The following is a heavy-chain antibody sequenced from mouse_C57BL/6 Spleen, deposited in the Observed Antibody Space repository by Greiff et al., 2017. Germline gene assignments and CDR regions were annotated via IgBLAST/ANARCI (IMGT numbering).Heavy chain of an antibody. CDR3: ARVGTGKAMDY. Sequence: DVKLVESEGGLVQPGSSMKLSCTASGFTFSDYYMAWVRQVPEKGLEWVANINYDGSSTYYLDSLKSRFIISRDNAKNILYLQMSSLKSEDTATYYCARVGTGKAMDYWGQGTSVTVSS. CDR2: INYDGSST. CDR1: GFTFSDYY. D-gene: IGHD4-1*01. J-gene: IGHJ4*01. V-gene: IGHV5-16*01.